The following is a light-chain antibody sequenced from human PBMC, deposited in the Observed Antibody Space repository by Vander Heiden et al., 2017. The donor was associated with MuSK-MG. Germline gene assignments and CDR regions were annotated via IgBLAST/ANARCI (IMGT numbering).Light chain of an antibody. J-gene: IGKJ2*01. CDR1: QTIHTW. V-gene: IGKV1-5*03. CDR3: QQAFSPRYT. Sequence: DIQMTQTPSTLAASVGDRVTITCRASQTIHTWVKWYQQKPGRAPRLLIYKASTLHSGVSTRFNGSGSGTEFTLTISSLQPEDSATYYCQQAFSPRYTFGHGTKVEIK. CDR2: KAS.